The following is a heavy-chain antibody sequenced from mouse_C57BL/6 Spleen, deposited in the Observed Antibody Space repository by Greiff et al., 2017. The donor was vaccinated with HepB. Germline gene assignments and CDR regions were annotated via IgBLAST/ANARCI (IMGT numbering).Heavy chain of an antibody. V-gene: IGHV1-66*01. CDR2: IYPGSGNT. Sequence: VKLMESGPELVKPGASVKISCKASGYSFTSYYIHWVKQRPGQGLEWIGWIYPGSGNTKYNEKFKGKATLTADTSSSTAYMQLSSLTSEDSAVYYCAREVYYDYGYFDYWGQGTTLTVSS. J-gene: IGHJ2*01. CDR1: GYSFTSYY. CDR3: AREVYYDYGYFDY. D-gene: IGHD2-4*01.